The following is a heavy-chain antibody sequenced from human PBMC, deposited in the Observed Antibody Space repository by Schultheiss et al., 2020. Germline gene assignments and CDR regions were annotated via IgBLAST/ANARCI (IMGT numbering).Heavy chain of an antibody. CDR2: IYWNDDK. CDR3: ARMTTGTSPFSFDY. J-gene: IGHJ4*02. Sequence: QTLSLTCTVYGGSFSGYYWGWIRQPPGKALEWLALIYWNDDKRYSPSLKSRLTISKDTSKNQVVLTMTNMDPVDTATYYCARMTTGTSPFSFDYWGQGTLVNGYS. CDR1: GGSFSGYY. V-gene: IGHV2-5*01. D-gene: IGHD1-1*01.